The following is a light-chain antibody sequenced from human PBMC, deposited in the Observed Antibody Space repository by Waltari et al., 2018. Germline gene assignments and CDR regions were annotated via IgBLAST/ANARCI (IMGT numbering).Light chain of an antibody. J-gene: IGKJ5*01. Sequence: IGMIQSPLSLPVTPGEPASISCRSSQSLLHSNGYNYLDWYLQKPGQSPQLLIYLGSNRASGVPDRFSGSGSGTDFTLKISRVEAEDVGVYYCMQALQTLLTFGQGTRLEIK. CDR1: QSLLHSNGYNY. CDR2: LGS. CDR3: MQALQTLLT. V-gene: IGKV2-28*01.